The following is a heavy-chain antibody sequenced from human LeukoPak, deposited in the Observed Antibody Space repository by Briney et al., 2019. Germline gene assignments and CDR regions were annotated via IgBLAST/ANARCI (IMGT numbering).Heavy chain of an antibody. CDR1: GFTFSSYA. CDR2: IYYSGST. J-gene: IGHJ3*02. D-gene: IGHD3-9*01. V-gene: IGHV4-30-4*08. Sequence: LRLSCAASGFTFSSYAMSWIRQPPGKGLEWIGYIYYSGSTYYNPSLKSRVTISVDTSKNQFSLKLSSVTAADTAVYYCARLVLRYFDWAFDIWGQGTMVTVSS. CDR3: ARLVLRYFDWAFDI.